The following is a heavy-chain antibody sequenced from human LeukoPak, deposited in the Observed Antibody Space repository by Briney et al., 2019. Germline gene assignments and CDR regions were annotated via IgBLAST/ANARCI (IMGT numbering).Heavy chain of an antibody. CDR2: ISGSGGST. CDR3: AISGDRDNYGSGREEFDY. Sequence: PGGSLRLSCAASGFTFSSYGMSWVRQAPGKGLEWVSAISGSGGSTYYADSVKGRFTISRDNSKNTLYLQMNSLRAADTAVYYCAISGDRDNYGSGREEFDYWGQGTLVTVSS. D-gene: IGHD3-10*01. CDR1: GFTFSSYG. V-gene: IGHV3-23*01. J-gene: IGHJ4*02.